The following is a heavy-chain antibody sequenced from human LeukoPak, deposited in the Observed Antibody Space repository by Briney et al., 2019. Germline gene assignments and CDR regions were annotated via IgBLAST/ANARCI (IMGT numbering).Heavy chain of an antibody. Sequence: PGGSLRLSCAASGFTFSNAWMSWVRQAPGKGLEWVGRIKSKTDGGTTDYAAPVKGRFTISRDDSKNTLYLQMNSLKTEDTAVYYCTTGPPRIAAVYYYYYMDVWGKGTTVTVSS. V-gene: IGHV3-15*01. CDR1: GFTFSNAW. D-gene: IGHD6-13*01. J-gene: IGHJ6*03. CDR2: IKSKTDGGTT. CDR3: TTGPPRIAAVYYYYYMDV.